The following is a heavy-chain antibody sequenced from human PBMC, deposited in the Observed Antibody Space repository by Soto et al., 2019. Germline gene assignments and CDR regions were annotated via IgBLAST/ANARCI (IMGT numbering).Heavy chain of an antibody. CDR2: IFSNDEN. J-gene: IGHJ6*04. D-gene: IGHD5-18*01. V-gene: IGHV2-26*01. CDR1: GFSLSNGRMG. CDR3: ARIPDRGVVPNYYYYVMDV. Sequence: QVTLKESGPVLVKPTETLTLTCTVSGFSLSNGRMGVSWIRQPPGKALEWLAHIFSNDENSYSTSLRSRLTISKDTSKSQVVLTMTNVEPVDTATYYCARIPDRGVVPNYYYYVMDVWGEGTTVTVSS.